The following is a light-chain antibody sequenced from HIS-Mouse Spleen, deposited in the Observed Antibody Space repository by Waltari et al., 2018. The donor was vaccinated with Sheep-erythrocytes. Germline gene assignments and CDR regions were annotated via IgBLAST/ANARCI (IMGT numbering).Light chain of an antibody. V-gene: IGKV3-11*01. CDR3: QQRSNWYT. CDR2: DAS. Sequence: EIVLTQSPATLSLSPGERATLSCRASQSVSSYLAWYQQKPGQAPRLLIYDASNRATGIPARFSGSGSETDFTLTISSLEPEDFAVYYWQQRSNWYTFGQGTKLEIK. J-gene: IGKJ2*01. CDR1: QSVSSY.